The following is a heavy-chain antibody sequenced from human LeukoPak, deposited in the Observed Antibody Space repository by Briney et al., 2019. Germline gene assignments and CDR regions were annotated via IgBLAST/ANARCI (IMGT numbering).Heavy chain of an antibody. D-gene: IGHD3-22*01. V-gene: IGHV4-30-4*01. CDR3: ARADYYDSSGYLQAFDI. J-gene: IGHJ3*02. CDR1: GGSISSGEYS. CDR2: IYYSGST. Sequence: SETLSLTCTVSGGSISSGEYSWSRIRQPPGKGLEWIGYIYYSGSTYYNPSLKSRVTISVDTSKNQFSLKLSSVTAADTAVYYCARADYYDSSGYLQAFDIWGQGTMVTVSS.